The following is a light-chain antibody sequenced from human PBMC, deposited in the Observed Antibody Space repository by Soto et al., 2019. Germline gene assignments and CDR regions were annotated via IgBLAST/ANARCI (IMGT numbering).Light chain of an antibody. CDR1: QSVNSN. J-gene: IGKJ4*01. V-gene: IGKV3-20*01. CDR2: DAS. CDR3: QQYGTSPLT. Sequence: EIVMTQSPATLSVSPGERGTLSCRASQSVNSNLAWYQQKPGQAPRLLIYDASTRAPGIPDRFSGSGSGTDFTLTISRLEPEDFAMYYCQQYGTSPLTFGGGTKVDI.